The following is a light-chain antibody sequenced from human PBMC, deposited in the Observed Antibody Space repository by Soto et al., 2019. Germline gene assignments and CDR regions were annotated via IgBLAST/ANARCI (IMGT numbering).Light chain of an antibody. CDR3: QQRSTWSPT. Sequence: EIVLTQSPATLSLSPGDRATLSCRASQSVDAYLAWYQQRPGQAPRLLMFDASNRATGTPTRFSGRGSGTDFTLTISSLEPEDFAVYYCQQRSTWSPTFGPGTKVEIK. CDR1: QSVDAY. CDR2: DAS. V-gene: IGKV3-11*01. J-gene: IGKJ1*01.